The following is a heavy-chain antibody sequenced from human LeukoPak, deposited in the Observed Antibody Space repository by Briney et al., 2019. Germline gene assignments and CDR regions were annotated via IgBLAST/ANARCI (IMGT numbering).Heavy chain of an antibody. CDR1: GFTFSSYG. Sequence: PGGSLRLSCAASGFTFSSYGMHWVRQAPGKGLEWVAVISYDGSNKYYADSVKGRFTISRDNSKNTLYLQMNSLRAVDTAVYYCAKDSSHYYGSGSYSDYWGQGTLVTVSS. D-gene: IGHD3-10*01. CDR2: ISYDGSNK. V-gene: IGHV3-30*18. J-gene: IGHJ4*02. CDR3: AKDSSHYYGSGSYSDY.